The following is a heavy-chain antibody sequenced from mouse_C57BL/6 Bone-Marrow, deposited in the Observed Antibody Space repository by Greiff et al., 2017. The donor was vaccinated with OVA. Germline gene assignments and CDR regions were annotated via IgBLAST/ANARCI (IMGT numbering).Heavy chain of an antibody. CDR2: IDPENGDT. CDR3: TSYYSNYYYAMDY. CDR1: GFNIKDDY. Sequence: EVQLKQSGAELVRPGASVKLSCTASGFNIKDDYMHWVKQRPEQGLEWIGWIDPENGDTEYASKFQGKATITADTSSNTAYLQLSSLTSEDTAVYYCTSYYSNYYYAMDYWGQGTSVTVSS. D-gene: IGHD2-5*01. V-gene: IGHV14-4*01. J-gene: IGHJ4*01.